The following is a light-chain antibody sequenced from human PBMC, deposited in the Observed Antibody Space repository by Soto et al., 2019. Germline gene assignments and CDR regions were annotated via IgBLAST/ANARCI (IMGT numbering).Light chain of an antibody. Sequence: DIQLTQSPSFQSASIGDRVTITCRASQGINTYLAWYQQKPGKAPKLLIYAASTLQSGVPSRFSGSGSGTEFTLTISSLQPEDFATYYCQQLNVYPITFGQGTRLEIK. CDR2: AAS. CDR3: QQLNVYPIT. J-gene: IGKJ5*01. CDR1: QGINTY. V-gene: IGKV1-9*01.